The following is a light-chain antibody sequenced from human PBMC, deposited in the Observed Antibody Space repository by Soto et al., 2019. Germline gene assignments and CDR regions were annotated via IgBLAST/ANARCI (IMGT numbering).Light chain of an antibody. CDR1: QSVSSNY. J-gene: IGKJ3*01. Sequence: EIVLTQSPGTLSLSPGERATLSCRASQSVSSNYLAWYQQRPGQAPRLLIFDASTRATGVPDRFSGSRSGTDFTLTISRLEPYDFAVYYCQQYGDSPTFTFVPGTKVDIK. CDR2: DAS. V-gene: IGKV3-20*01. CDR3: QQYGDSPTFT.